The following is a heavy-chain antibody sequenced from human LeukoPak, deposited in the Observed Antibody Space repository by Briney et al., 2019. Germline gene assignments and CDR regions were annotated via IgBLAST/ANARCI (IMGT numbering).Heavy chain of an antibody. D-gene: IGHD3-3*01. Sequence: SETLSLTCTVSGXSISSSSYYWGWIRQSPGQGLEWIGSIYSSGSTYYNPSLKSRVTISIDTSKNQLSLKMSSVTAADTALYFCASNEWSGYYFDYWGQGTLVTVSS. CDR3: ASNEWSGYYFDY. CDR1: GXSISSSSYY. V-gene: IGHV4-39*01. CDR2: IYSSGST. J-gene: IGHJ4*02.